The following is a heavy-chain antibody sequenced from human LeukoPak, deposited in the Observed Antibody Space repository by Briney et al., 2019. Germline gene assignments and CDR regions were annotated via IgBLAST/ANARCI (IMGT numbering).Heavy chain of an antibody. CDR2: IIPIFGTA. CDR3: ARALYHTFDY. V-gene: IGHV1-69*06. CDR1: GYTFTSYY. J-gene: IGHJ4*02. D-gene: IGHD2-2*01. Sequence: SVKVSCKASGYTFTSYYMHWVRQAPGQGLEWMGGIIPIFGTANYAQKFQGRVTITADKSTSTAYMELRSLRSDDTAVYYCARALYHTFDYWGQGTLVTVSS.